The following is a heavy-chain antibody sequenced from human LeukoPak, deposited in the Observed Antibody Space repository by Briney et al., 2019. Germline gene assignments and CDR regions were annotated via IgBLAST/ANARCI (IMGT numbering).Heavy chain of an antibody. CDR2: ISWNSGLI. V-gene: IGHV3-9*01. D-gene: IGHD4-11*01. J-gene: IGHJ6*02. CDR3: ATSNGDYYYYGMDV. Sequence: SLRLSCAASGFTFDDYAMHWVRQAPGKGLEWVSGISWNSGLIGYADSVKGRFTISRDNAKNSLYLQMNSLRAEDTALYYCATSNGDYYYYGMDVWGQGTTVTVSS. CDR1: GFTFDDYA.